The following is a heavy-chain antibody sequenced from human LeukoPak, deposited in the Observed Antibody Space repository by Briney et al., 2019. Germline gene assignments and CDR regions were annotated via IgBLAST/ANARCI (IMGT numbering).Heavy chain of an antibody. CDR1: GYSISSYNY. J-gene: IGHJ4*02. D-gene: IGHD3-22*01. Sequence: PSETLSLTCAVSGYSISSYNYWVWIRQPPGQGLEWTGGIYHSGSTYYNPSLKSRVTMSVDTSKNQFSLKLSSVTAADTAVYYCPRAPRDSSSSNYMRRFDYWGQGTLVTVSS. V-gene: IGHV4-38-2*01. CDR2: IYHSGST. CDR3: PRAPRDSSSSNYMRRFDY.